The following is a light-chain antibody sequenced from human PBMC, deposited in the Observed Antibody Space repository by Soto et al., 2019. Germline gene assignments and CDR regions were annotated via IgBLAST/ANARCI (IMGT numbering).Light chain of an antibody. CDR3: QHYHNWPPWT. CDR1: QSVSSN. CDR2: GAS. J-gene: IGKJ1*01. V-gene: IGKV3-15*01. Sequence: EIVMTQSPATLSVSPGERATLSCMASQSVSSNLAWYQQKPGQAPRLLIYGASTRATGIPARFSGSGSGTEFTLTISSLQSEDFAVYYCQHYHNWPPWTFGQGTKVEVK.